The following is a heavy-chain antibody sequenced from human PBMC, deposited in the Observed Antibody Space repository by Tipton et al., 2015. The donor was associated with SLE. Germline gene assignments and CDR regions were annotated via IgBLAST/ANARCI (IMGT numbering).Heavy chain of an antibody. CDR2: IYYSGST. CDR3: ARPGPVELDAFDI. D-gene: IGHD5-24*01. J-gene: IGHJ3*02. CDR1: GGSISSSSYY. Sequence: TLSLTCTVSGGSISSSSYYWGWIRQPPGKGLEWIGSIYYSGSTYYNPSRKSRVTISVDTSKNQFSLKLSSVTAADTAVYYRARPGPVELDAFDIWGQGTMVTVSS. V-gene: IGHV4-39*01.